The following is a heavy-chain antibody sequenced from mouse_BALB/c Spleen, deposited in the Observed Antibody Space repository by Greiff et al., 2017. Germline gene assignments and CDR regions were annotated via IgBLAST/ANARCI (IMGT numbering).Heavy chain of an antibody. Sequence: QVQLKQSGPGLVAPSQSLSITCTVSGFSLTSYDISWIRQPPGKGLEWLGVIWTGGGTNYNSAFMSRLSISKDNSKSQVFLKMNSLQTDDTAIYYCVRADYSYAMDYWGQGTSVTVSS. CDR2: IWTGGGT. D-gene: IGHD2-12*01. J-gene: IGHJ4*01. CDR1: GFSLTSYD. CDR3: VRADYSYAMDY. V-gene: IGHV2-9-2*01.